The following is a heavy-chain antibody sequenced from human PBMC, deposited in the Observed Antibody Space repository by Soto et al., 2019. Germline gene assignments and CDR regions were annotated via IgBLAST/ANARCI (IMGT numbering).Heavy chain of an antibody. D-gene: IGHD1-26*01. CDR1: GFTFSSYA. V-gene: IGHV3-30-3*01. CDR2: ISYDGSNK. CDR3: ARDLYGGSYSFDY. J-gene: IGHJ4*02. Sequence: QVQLVESGGGVVQPGRSLRLSCAASGFTFSSYAMHWVRQAPGKGLEWVAVISYDGSNKYYADSVKGRFTISRDNSKNTLYLQMNSLRDEDTAVYYCARDLYGGSYSFDYWGQGTLVTVSS.